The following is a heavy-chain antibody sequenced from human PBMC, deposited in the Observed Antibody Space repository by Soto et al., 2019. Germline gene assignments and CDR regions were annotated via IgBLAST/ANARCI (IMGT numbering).Heavy chain of an antibody. CDR3: ARQRTTVVTQAYFNH. Sequence: SETLSLTCIVSGESISSSSYYWGWIRQPPGKGLEWIGSIYYSGRTYYNPSFKSRVTISIDTSKNQFSLKLSSVSATDTAVYYCARQRTTVVTQAYFNHWGRGALVTVSS. J-gene: IGHJ4*02. CDR2: IYYSGRT. CDR1: GESISSSSYY. D-gene: IGHD2-21*02. V-gene: IGHV4-39*01.